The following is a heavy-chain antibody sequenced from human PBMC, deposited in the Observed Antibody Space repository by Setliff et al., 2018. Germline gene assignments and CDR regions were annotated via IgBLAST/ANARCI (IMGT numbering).Heavy chain of an antibody. CDR2: INPNSGDT. J-gene: IGHJ6*03. CDR1: GYTFGAHY. V-gene: IGHV1-2*02. Sequence: ASVKVSCKASGYTFGAHYIHWVRQAPGQGFEWMGWINPNSGDTNYAQNFQGRVTMTRDTSINTVYMELSRLRHDDPAVYYCARDASSVIRFLEWSRKDYYFMDVWGNGTTVTVSS. CDR3: ARDASSVIRFLEWSRKDYYFMDV. D-gene: IGHD3-3*01.